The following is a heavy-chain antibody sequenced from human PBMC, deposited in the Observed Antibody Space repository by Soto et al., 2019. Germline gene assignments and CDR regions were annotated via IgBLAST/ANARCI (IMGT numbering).Heavy chain of an antibody. V-gene: IGHV1-8*01. CDR3: ARALYSSSWSAIGD. Sequence: QVQLVQSGAEVKKPGASVKVSCKASGYTFTSYDINWVRQATGQGLEWMGWMNPNSGNTGYAQKFQGRVTMTRNTSISTAYMERSSLRSEDTAVYYCARALYSSSWSAIGDWGQGTLVTVSS. CDR2: MNPNSGNT. CDR1: GYTFTSYD. D-gene: IGHD6-13*01. J-gene: IGHJ4*02.